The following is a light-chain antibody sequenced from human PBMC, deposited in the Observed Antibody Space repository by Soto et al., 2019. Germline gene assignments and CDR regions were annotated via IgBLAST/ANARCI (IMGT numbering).Light chain of an antibody. CDR3: QQYGSAPPWT. Sequence: EIVLTQSPGTLYLSQGERATLSCRASQSVSSSYLAWYQQKPGQAPRLLIYGASSRATGIPHRFSGSGSGTDFTLTISRLEPEDVAVYYCQQYGSAPPWTVGQGTKVEIK. V-gene: IGKV3-20*01. CDR2: GAS. J-gene: IGKJ1*01. CDR1: QSVSSSY.